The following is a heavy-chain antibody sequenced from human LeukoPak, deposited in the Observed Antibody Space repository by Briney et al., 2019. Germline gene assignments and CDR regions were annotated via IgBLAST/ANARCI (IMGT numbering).Heavy chain of an antibody. CDR3: AKDRGENWFDP. CDR2: IWYDGSNK. D-gene: IGHD3-10*01. Sequence: PGRTLRLSCAASGFTFSSYGMHWVRQAPAKGLEWVAVIWYDGSNKYYADSVKGRFTISRDNSKNTLHLQMNSLSAEDTAVYYCAKDRGENWFDPWGQGTLVTVSS. V-gene: IGHV3-33*06. J-gene: IGHJ5*02. CDR1: GFTFSSYG.